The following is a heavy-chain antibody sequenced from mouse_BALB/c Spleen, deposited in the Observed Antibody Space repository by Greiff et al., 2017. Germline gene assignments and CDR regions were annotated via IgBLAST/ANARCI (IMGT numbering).Heavy chain of an antibody. Sequence: LQQPGSELVRPGASVKLSCKASGYTFTSYWMHWVKQRPGQGLEWIGNIYPGSGSTNYDEKFKSKATLTVDTSSSTAYMQLSSLTSEDSAVYYCTRSHYRYDPFAYWGQGTLVTVSA. CDR2: IYPGSGST. CDR3: TRSHYRYDPFAY. J-gene: IGHJ3*01. CDR1: GYTFTSYW. D-gene: IGHD2-14*01. V-gene: IGHV1S22*01.